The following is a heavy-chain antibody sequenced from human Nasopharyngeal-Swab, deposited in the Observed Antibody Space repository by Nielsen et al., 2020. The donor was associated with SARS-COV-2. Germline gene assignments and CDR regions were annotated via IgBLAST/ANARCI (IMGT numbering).Heavy chain of an antibody. Sequence: GGSLRLSCAASEFTFSSYAMSWVRQAPGKGLEWVSAISAASVNTQYANSVKGRFTISRDNSKNTLYLQMNTLRAEDTAIYYCAKQSANWGSYFDYGGQGTLVTVSS. CDR2: ISAASVNT. D-gene: IGHD7-27*01. CDR1: EFTFSSYA. J-gene: IGHJ4*02. CDR3: AKQSANWGSYFDY. V-gene: IGHV3-23*01.